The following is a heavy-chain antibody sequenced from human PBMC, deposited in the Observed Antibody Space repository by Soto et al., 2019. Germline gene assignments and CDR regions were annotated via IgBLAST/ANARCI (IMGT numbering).Heavy chain of an antibody. CDR2: ISSSSSYI. CDR1: GFTFSSYS. V-gene: IGHV3-21*01. Sequence: EVQLVESGGGLVKPGGSLRLSCAASGFTFSSYSMNWVRQAPWKGLEWVSSISSSSSYIYYADSVKGRFTIARDNAKNSLSLQMNSLRAEDTAVYYCARAGYSSGWLDYWGQGTLVTVSS. D-gene: IGHD6-19*01. J-gene: IGHJ4*02. CDR3: ARAGYSSGWLDY.